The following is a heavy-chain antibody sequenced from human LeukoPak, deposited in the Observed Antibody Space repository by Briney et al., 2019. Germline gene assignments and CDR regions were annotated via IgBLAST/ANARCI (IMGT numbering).Heavy chain of an antibody. V-gene: IGHV3-53*01. Sequence: GGSLRLSCAASGFIVSSNYMSWVRQAPGKGLEWVAVIYSGGSTYYADSVKGRFTISRDNSKNTLYLQMNSLRAEDTAVYYCARDSHSGGYYRLDYRGQGTLVTVSS. J-gene: IGHJ4*02. D-gene: IGHD1-26*01. CDR1: GFIVSSNY. CDR3: ARDSHSGGYYRLDY. CDR2: IYSGGST.